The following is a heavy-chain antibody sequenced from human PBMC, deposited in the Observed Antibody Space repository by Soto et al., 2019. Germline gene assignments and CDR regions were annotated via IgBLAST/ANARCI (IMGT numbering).Heavy chain of an antibody. J-gene: IGHJ6*02. Sequence: SVKVSCKASGGTFSSYAISWVRQAPGQGLEWMGGIIPIFGTANYAQKFQGRVTITADESTSTAYMELSSLRSEDTAVYYCARREAARRSQGMDVRGQGTTVTVSS. D-gene: IGHD6-6*01. CDR2: IIPIFGTA. CDR1: GGTFSSYA. CDR3: ARREAARRSQGMDV. V-gene: IGHV1-69*13.